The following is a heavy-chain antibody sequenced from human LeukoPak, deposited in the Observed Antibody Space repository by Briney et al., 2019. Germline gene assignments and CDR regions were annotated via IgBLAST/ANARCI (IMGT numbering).Heavy chain of an antibody. D-gene: IGHD3-22*01. CDR1: GSTFTSYW. Sequence: GESLKISCQGSGSTFTSYWIGWVRQLPGKGLEWMRIIYPGDSDTRYSPSFQGQVTISADKSISTAYLQWTSLKASDTAMYYCARLSYYDSSGQGLDYWGQGTLVTVSS. CDR2: IYPGDSDT. CDR3: ARLSYYDSSGQGLDY. J-gene: IGHJ4*02. V-gene: IGHV5-51*01.